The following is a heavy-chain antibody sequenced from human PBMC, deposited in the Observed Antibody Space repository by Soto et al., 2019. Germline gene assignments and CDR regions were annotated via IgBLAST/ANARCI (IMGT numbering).Heavy chain of an antibody. CDR3: GSDYGDIAAVDI. J-gene: IGHJ3*02. D-gene: IGHD4-17*01. V-gene: IGHV1-69*01. Sequence: QVQLVQSGAEVKKPGSSVKVSCKTSGGPFNNHAINWVRQAPGQGLEWVGLVIPTLATADYAQKFQGRVTMTADEVTSTAYMELSRLRSDVTVGYYCGSDYGDIAAVDIWGHGTLVNVSS. CDR2: VIPTLATA. CDR1: GGPFNNHA.